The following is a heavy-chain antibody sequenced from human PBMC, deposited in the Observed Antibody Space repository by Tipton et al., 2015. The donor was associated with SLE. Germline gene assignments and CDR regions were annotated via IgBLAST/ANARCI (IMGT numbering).Heavy chain of an antibody. CDR3: ARALGGRCSGGSCYSLFAP. Sequence: TLSLTCTVSGGSIRTSSNFWAWIRQPPGKRPEWIGNVYHSGSTYNNPSLKRRVTILVETSKNQFPLRLVSVTAADTAVDYCARALGGRCSGGSCYSLFAPWGQGPLVTVSS. J-gene: IGHJ5*02. CDR1: GGSIRTSSNF. V-gene: IGHV4-39*06. D-gene: IGHD2-15*01. CDR2: VYHSGST.